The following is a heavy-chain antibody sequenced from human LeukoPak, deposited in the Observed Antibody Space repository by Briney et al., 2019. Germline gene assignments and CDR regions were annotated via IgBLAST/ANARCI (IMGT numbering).Heavy chain of an antibody. V-gene: IGHV3-7*03. CDR2: IKEDGSEK. Sequence: GGSLRLSCAASGFTFSNFWMSWVRQAPGKGLEWVANIKEDGSEKNCVDSVKGRFTISRDNAKNSLYLQMNSLRAEDTAVYYCARDAKWFDPWGQGTLVTVSS. CDR1: GFTFSNFW. CDR3: ARDAKWFDP. J-gene: IGHJ5*02.